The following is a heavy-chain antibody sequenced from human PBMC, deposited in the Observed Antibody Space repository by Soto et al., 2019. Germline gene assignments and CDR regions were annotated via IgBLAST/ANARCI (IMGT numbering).Heavy chain of an antibody. D-gene: IGHD1-1*01. CDR3: AQALVFTGGDGFDI. CDR1: GGSITTGGRY. Sequence: QVRLQEWGPGLVKPSQTLSLKCSVSGGSITTGGRYWSWIRQLPGKGLEWIGDIYYSGNTYYNASLKSRVTISVEAAKNQFSLKLSSVTAADTAVYYCAQALVFTGGDGFDIWVQGRLVTVSS. J-gene: IGHJ3*02. V-gene: IGHV4-31*02. CDR2: IYYSGNT.